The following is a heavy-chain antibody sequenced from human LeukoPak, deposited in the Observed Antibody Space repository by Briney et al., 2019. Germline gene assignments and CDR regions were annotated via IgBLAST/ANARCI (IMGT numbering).Heavy chain of an antibody. CDR1: GVSFSGYY. D-gene: IGHD6-13*01. J-gene: IGHJ5*02. CDR2: INHSGST. V-gene: IGHV4-34*01. CDR3: ARRETYSRSSSGKRNWFYP. Sequence: SETLSLTCAVYGVSFSGYYWSWIRQPPGKGLEWIGEINHSGSTNYNPSLKSRVTISVDTSKNQFSLKLSSVTAADTAVYYCARRETYSRSSSGKRNWFYPWGQVTLVTAS.